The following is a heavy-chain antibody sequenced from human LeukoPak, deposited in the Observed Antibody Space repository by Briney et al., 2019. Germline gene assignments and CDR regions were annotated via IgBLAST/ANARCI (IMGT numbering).Heavy chain of an antibody. Sequence: GGALRLSCAASGVTFSSDGMNWGPEAPGKGLECSSATSGSGAYTYYADSVKGRFTISRDNSKDTLYLQMNSLKVYDTPLYYCAKGSALGYSSSSYLNSWGQGTLVTVSS. J-gene: IGHJ4*02. CDR2: TSGSGAYT. CDR1: GVTFSSDG. V-gene: IGHV3-23*01. D-gene: IGHD6-13*01. CDR3: AKGSALGYSSSSYLNS.